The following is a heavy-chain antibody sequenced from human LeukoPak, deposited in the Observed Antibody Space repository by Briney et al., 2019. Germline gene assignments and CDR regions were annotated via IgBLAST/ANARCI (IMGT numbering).Heavy chain of an antibody. J-gene: IGHJ4*02. CDR1: GITFSSYG. Sequence: GGSLRLSCAASGITFSSYGMSWVRQAPGKGLEWVSSISSTGGTTYYADSVKGRFTISRDNSKSTLSLQMNSLRAEDTAIYYCATYRQVLLPFESWGQGTLVTVSS. D-gene: IGHD2-8*02. V-gene: IGHV3-23*01. CDR2: ISSTGGTT. CDR3: ATYRQVLLPFES.